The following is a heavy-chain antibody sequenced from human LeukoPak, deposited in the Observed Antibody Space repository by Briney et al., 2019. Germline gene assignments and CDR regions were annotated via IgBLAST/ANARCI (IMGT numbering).Heavy chain of an antibody. CDR2: IRYDGNDK. CDR1: GFTFSSYA. J-gene: IGHJ5*02. CDR3: AKDLMRDRWFGES. Sequence: PGGSLRLSCAASGFTFSSYAMHWVRQAPGKGLEWVAFIRYDGNDKYYADSVKGRFTISRDNSKNTLYLEMNSLRVEDTAVYYCAKDLMRDRWFGESWGQGTLVTVSS. V-gene: IGHV3-30*02. D-gene: IGHD3-10*01.